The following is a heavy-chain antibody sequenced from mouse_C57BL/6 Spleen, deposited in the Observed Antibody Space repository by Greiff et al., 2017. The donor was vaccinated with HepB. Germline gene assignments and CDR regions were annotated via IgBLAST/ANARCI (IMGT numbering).Heavy chain of an antibody. CDR3: TAVYYGSSYGYFDY. J-gene: IGHJ2*01. D-gene: IGHD1-1*01. CDR2: IDPEDGDT. Sequence: EVQLQQSGAELVRPGASVKLSCTASGFNFKDYYMHWVKQRPEQGLEWIGRIDPEDGDTEYAQKFQGKATMTADRSSNTAYLQLSSLTSEDTAVYYCTAVYYGSSYGYFDYWGKGTTLTVSS. CDR1: GFNFKDYY. V-gene: IGHV14-1*01.